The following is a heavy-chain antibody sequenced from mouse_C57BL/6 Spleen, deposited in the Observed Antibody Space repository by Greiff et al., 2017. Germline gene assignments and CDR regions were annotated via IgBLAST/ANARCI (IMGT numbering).Heavy chain of an antibody. V-gene: IGHV1-76*01. D-gene: IGHD1-1*01. CDR3: ARSFRYYGSSYDLDY. CDR1: GYTFTDYY. Sequence: VQLQQSGAELVRPGASVKLSCKASGYTFTDYYINWVKQRPGQGLEWIARIYPGSGNTYYNEKFKGKATLTAEKSSSTAYLQLSSLTSEDSAVYFCARSFRYYGSSYDLDYWGQGTTLTVSS. CDR2: IYPGSGNT. J-gene: IGHJ2*01.